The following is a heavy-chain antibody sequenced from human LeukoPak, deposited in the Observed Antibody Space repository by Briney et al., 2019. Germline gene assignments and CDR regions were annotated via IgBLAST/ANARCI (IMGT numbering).Heavy chain of an antibody. J-gene: IGHJ3*02. CDR1: GGSISSGSYY. CDR2: IYTSGST. V-gene: IGHV4-61*02. Sequence: SETLSLTCTVSGGSISSGSYYWSWIRQPAGTGLEWVGRIYTSGSTNYNPSLKSRVTISVDTSKNQFSLKLSSVTAADTAVYYCARVTRIQLWPDIWGQGTMVTVSS. CDR3: ARVTRIQLWPDI. D-gene: IGHD5-18*01.